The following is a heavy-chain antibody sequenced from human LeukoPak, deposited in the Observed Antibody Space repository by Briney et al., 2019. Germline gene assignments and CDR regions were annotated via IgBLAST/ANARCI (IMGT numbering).Heavy chain of an antibody. Sequence: GGSLRLSCAASGFTFSNYWMSWVRQAPGKGLEWLAHINQDGSEKYYADSVKGRFTISRDNAKNSLYLQMNSLRAEDTAVYYCARDGGGDIVVAFAFDIWGQGTMVTVSS. CDR1: GFTFSNYW. CDR2: INQDGSEK. J-gene: IGHJ3*02. CDR3: ARDGGGDIVVAFAFDI. D-gene: IGHD2-15*01. V-gene: IGHV3-7*05.